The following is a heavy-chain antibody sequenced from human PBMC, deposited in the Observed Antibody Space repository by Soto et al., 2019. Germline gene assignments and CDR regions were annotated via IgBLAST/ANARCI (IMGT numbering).Heavy chain of an antibody. CDR1: GYTFTTYA. J-gene: IGHJ4*02. D-gene: IGHD3-16*01. CDR2: INAGNGNT. Sequence: ASVKVSCKASGYTFTTYAMHWVRQAPGQRFEWMGWINAGNGNTKYSQKFQGRVTITRDTSASTAYMELNSLRAEDTAVYYCAKAYFVWSSEQPYYFDYWGQGTLVTVSS. V-gene: IGHV1-3*01. CDR3: AKAYFVWSSEQPYYFDY.